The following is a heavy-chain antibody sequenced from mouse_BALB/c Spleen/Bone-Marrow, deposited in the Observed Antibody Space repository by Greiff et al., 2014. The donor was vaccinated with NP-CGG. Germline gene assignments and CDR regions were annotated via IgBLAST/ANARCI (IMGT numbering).Heavy chain of an antibody. J-gene: IGHJ3*01. CDR1: GYTFTDYE. CDR2: IDPETGGT. CDR3: TRSETGPFAY. Sequence: VQLQQSGAELVRPGASVTLSCKASGYTFTDYEMHWVKQTPVHGLEWTGAIDPETGGTAYNQKFKGKATLTADKSSSTAYMELRSLTSEDSAVYYCTRSETGPFAYWGQGTLVTVSA. V-gene: IGHV1-15*01. D-gene: IGHD4-1*01.